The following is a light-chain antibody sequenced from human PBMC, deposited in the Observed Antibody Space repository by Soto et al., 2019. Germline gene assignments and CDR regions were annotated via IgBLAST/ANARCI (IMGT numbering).Light chain of an antibody. V-gene: IGKV3-11*01. Sequence: EIVLTQSPASLSLSPGERATVSCRASQSVPRHLAWYQQRPGLPPRLLIYDASSRATGVPDRFSGSGSGTDVILTISRLEPDDFAVYYCQQSSNWPPEITFGQGTRLEMK. CDR1: QSVPRH. CDR2: DAS. CDR3: QQSSNWPPEIT. J-gene: IGKJ5*01.